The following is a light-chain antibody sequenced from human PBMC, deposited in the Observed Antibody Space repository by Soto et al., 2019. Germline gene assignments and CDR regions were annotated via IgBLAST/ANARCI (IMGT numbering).Light chain of an antibody. CDR3: CSYAGSSTFVV. CDR1: SSDVGSYNL. V-gene: IGLV2-23*03. J-gene: IGLJ2*01. Sequence: QSALTQPASVSGSPGQSITISCTGTSSDVGSYNLVSWYQQHPGKAPKLMIYDGSKRPSGVSNRFSGSKSGNTASLTISGXQAXXXADXYCCSYAGSSTFVVFGGGTQLTVL. CDR2: DGS.